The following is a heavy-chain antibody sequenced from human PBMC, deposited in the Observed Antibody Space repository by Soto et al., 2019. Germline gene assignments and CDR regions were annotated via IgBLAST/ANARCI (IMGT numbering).Heavy chain of an antibody. D-gene: IGHD7-27*01. CDR2: IYDSGNT. V-gene: IGHV4-4*02. Sequence: SETLSLTCGVSGDSITTYKWWTWVRQTPGKGLEWIGEIYDSGNTRYNPSLKSRVTISKDTSKNELSLKLNSVTVADTAVYYCAACQLGEYYYAMDIWGQGTTVTVSS. CDR1: GDSITTYKW. J-gene: IGHJ6*02. CDR3: AACQLGEYYYAMDI.